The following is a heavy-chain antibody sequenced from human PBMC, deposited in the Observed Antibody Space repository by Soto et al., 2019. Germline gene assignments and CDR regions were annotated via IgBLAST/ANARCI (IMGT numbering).Heavy chain of an antibody. CDR1: GFTFGDYA. CDR3: TRPKPGYWSGGRCYDNWFDP. Sequence: PGGSLRLSCTASGFTFGDYAMSWFRQAPGKGLEWVGFIRSKAYGGTTEYAASVKGRFTISRDDSKSIAYLQMNSLKTEDTAVYYCTRPKPGYWSGGRCYDNWFDPWGQGNLVYVS. CDR2: IRSKAYGGTT. V-gene: IGHV3-49*03. D-gene: IGHD2-15*01. J-gene: IGHJ5*02.